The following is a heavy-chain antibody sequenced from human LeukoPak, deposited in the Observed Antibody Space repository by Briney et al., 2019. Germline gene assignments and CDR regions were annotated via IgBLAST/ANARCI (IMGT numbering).Heavy chain of an antibody. J-gene: IGHJ4*02. CDR2: INGGDGDT. CDR1: GYTFTTYA. Sequence: GASVTVSCKASGYTFTTYAIHWVRQAPGQRLEWMGWINGGDGDTRYSQEFQGRVTMTRNTSISTAYMELSSLRSEDTAVYYCARAPRYYGSDYWGQGTLVTVSS. CDR3: ARAPRYYGSDY. D-gene: IGHD3-10*01. V-gene: IGHV1-3*03.